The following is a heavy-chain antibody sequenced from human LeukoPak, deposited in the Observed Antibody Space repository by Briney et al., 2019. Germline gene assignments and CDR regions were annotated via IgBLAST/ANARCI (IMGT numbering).Heavy chain of an antibody. D-gene: IGHD6-13*01. CDR1: GFTFSISA. Sequence: GGSLRLSCSASGFTFSISAMNWVRQAPGKGLEWVSAISGSGGSTYYADSVKGRFTISRDNSKNTLYLQMNSLRAEDTAVYYCAKDRTRIAAAIFDYWGQGTLVTVSS. J-gene: IGHJ4*02. CDR2: ISGSGGST. CDR3: AKDRTRIAAAIFDY. V-gene: IGHV3-23*01.